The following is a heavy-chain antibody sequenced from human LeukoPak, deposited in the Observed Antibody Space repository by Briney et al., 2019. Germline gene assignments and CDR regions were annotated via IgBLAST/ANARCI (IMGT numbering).Heavy chain of an antibody. CDR1: GFTFSIYS. CDR2: ISSSSSTI. J-gene: IGHJ3*02. CDR3: AREGVPGAFDI. D-gene: IGHD3-10*01. V-gene: IGHV3-48*02. Sequence: GGSLRLSCAVSGFTFSIYSMNWVRQAPGKGLEWVSHISSSSSTIYYADSVKGRFTISRDNAKNAKNSLYLQMNSLRDEDTAVYYCAREGVPGAFDIWGQGTMVTVSS.